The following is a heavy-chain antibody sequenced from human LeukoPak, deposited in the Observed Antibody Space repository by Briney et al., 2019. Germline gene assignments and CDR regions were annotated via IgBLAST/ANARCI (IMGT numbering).Heavy chain of an antibody. J-gene: IGHJ4*02. D-gene: IGHD6-6*01. CDR2: IYYSGNA. V-gene: IGHV4-59*01. CDR1: GGSIRSYY. Sequence: PSETLSLTCSVSGGSIRSYYWSWIRQPPGKGLEWIGYIYYSGNANYNPSLNSRVTISVDTSQSQFSLNLSSVTAAHTAVYYCATTFYSTSSRYFEYWGQGTLVTVSS. CDR3: ATTFYSTSSRYFEY.